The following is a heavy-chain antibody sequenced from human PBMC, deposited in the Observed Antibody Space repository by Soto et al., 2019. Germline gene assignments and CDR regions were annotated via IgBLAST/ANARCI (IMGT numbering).Heavy chain of an antibody. V-gene: IGHV4-30-2*01. CDR2: IYHSGNA. J-gene: IGHJ6*02. Sequence: QLQLQESGSGLVKPSQTLSLTCAVSGGSISSGGYSWSWIRQPPGNGLEWIGYIYHSGNAYYNPFLKSRVLISVVRSKNQFSLKLSSVTAADTAVYYCARVPDVWGQGTTVSVSS. CDR1: GGSISSGGYS. CDR3: ARVPDV.